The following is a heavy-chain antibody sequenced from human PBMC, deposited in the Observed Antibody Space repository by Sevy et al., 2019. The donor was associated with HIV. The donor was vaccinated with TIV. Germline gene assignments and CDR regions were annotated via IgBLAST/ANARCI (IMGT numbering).Heavy chain of an antibody. CDR2: ILYSGST. D-gene: IGHD2-15*01. V-gene: IGHV4-59*01. CDR3: ARLLLGDNWFDP. CDR1: GDSMNTYY. Sequence: SETLSLTCTVTGDSMNTYYWAWIRQPPGKSLEWVGYILYSGSTEYSPSLKSRVTMALDKSKNEVSLMLSSVTAADTAGYYCARLLLGDNWFDPWGQGRLVTVSS. J-gene: IGHJ5*02.